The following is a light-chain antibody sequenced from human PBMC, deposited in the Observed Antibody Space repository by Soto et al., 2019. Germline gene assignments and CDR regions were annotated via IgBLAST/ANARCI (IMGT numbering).Light chain of an antibody. CDR3: QQYKSFSLT. CDR2: KAS. CDR1: QNINSW. Sequence: DIQMTQSPSTLSASVGDRVTITCRASQNINSWLAWYQQKPGKAPKLLIHKASSLQSGVPSRFSGSGSGTEFSLTISSLQPDDFATYYCQQYKSFSLTFGGGTRVEVK. V-gene: IGKV1-5*03. J-gene: IGKJ4*01.